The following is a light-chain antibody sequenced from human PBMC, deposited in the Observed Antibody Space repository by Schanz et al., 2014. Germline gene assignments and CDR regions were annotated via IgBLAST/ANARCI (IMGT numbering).Light chain of an antibody. CDR2: DVN. Sequence: QSALTQPASVSGSPGQSITISCTGTSSDIGGRAYVSWYQQRPGKAPQLILYDVNSRPSGVSNRFSGSKSGNTASLTISGLQAEDEADYHCSSYTSSSTPSWVFGGGTKLTVL. J-gene: IGLJ3*02. V-gene: IGLV2-14*01. CDR3: SSYTSSSTPSWV. CDR1: SSDIGGRAY.